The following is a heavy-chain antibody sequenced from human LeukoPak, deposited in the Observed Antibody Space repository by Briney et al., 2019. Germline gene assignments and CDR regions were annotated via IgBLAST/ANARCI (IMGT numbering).Heavy chain of an antibody. CDR2: ISSSSSYI. CDR1: GFTFSSYS. D-gene: IGHD6-13*01. CDR3: AKDQGVAAAGSNAFDI. V-gene: IGHV3-21*04. Sequence: GGSLRLSCAASGFTFSSYSMNWVRQAPGKGLEWVSSISSSSSYIYYADSVKGRFTISRDNSKNTLYLQMNSLRAEDTAVYYCAKDQGVAAAGSNAFDIWGQGTMVTVSS. J-gene: IGHJ3*02.